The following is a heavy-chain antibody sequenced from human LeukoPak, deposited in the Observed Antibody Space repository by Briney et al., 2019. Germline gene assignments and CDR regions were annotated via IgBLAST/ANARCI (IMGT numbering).Heavy chain of an antibody. D-gene: IGHD3-9*01. Sequence: GGSLRLSCSASGFTFSSYTMNWVRQAPGKGLEWVSSISSDSNYIYYADSVKGRFTISRDNAWNSLYLQMNSLRAEDTAVYYCARKENILTDYYDHWGQGTLVTVSS. CDR3: ARKENILTDYYDH. CDR2: ISSDSNYI. V-gene: IGHV3-21*01. CDR1: GFTFSSYT. J-gene: IGHJ5*02.